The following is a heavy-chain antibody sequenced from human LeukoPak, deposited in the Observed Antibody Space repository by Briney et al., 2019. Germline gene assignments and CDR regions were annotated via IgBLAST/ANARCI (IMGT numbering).Heavy chain of an antibody. Sequence: SETLSLTCTVSGGSISIYYWSWIRQPPGKGLEWIGYIYYSGSTNYNPSLKSRVTISVDTSKNQFSLKLSSVTAADTAVYYCARASSLEPTYFDYWGQGTLVTVSS. V-gene: IGHV4-59*01. CDR1: GGSISIYY. D-gene: IGHD1-1*01. CDR2: IYYSGST. J-gene: IGHJ4*02. CDR3: ARASSLEPTYFDY.